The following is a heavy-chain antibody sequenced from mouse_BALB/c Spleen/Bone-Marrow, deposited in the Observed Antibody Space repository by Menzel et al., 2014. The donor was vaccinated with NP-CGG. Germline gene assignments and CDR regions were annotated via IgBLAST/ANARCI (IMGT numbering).Heavy chain of an antibody. CDR2: IDPANDNT. CDR1: GFNIKDTY. V-gene: IGHV14-3*02. CDR3: ASSAYS. J-gene: IGHJ3*01. Sequence: VQLQQSGAELVKPGASVKLSCTASGFNIKDTYMHWVKQRPEQGLEWIGRIDPANDNTKYDPKFQGKATITADTSSNTAYLQLSSLTSEDTAVYYCASSAYSWGQGTLVTVSA. D-gene: IGHD2-10*01.